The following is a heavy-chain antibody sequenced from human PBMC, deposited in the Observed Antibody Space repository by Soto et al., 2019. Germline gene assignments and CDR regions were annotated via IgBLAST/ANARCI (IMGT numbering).Heavy chain of an antibody. Sequence: QVQLQESGPGLVKPSQTLSLICTVSGGSISSGGYYWSWIRQHPGKGLEWIGYIYSSGSTYYNPSLKSRLTLSLDPSENHFSLNLSSMTAADTAVYYCARDGDGSGYFLDFWGQGTLVTVSS. CDR2: IYSSGST. CDR1: GGSISSGGYY. V-gene: IGHV4-31*03. CDR3: ARDGDGSGYFLDF. D-gene: IGHD3-22*01. J-gene: IGHJ4*02.